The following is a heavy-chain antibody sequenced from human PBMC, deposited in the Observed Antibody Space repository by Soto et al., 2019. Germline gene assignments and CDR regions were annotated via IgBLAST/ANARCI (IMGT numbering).Heavy chain of an antibody. CDR1: GFTFSSYS. Sequence: GGSLRLSCAASGFTFSSYSMNWVRQAPGKGLEWVSSISSSSSYIYYADSVKGRFTISRDNAKNSLYLQMNSLRAEDTAVYYCARGGPRTAVAGKIGYWGQGTLVTVSS. J-gene: IGHJ4*02. CDR2: ISSSSSYI. V-gene: IGHV3-21*01. CDR3: ARGGPRTAVAGKIGY. D-gene: IGHD6-19*01.